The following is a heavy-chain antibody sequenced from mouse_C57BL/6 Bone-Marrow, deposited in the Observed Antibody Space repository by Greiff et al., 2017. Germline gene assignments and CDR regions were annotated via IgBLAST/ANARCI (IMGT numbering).Heavy chain of an antibody. CDR1: GYTFTSYG. CDR2: IYPRSGNT. Sequence: VQLQESGAELARPGASVKLSCKASGYTFTSYGISWVKQGTGQGLEWIGEIYPRSGNTYYNEKFKGKATLTADKSSSTAYMELRSLTSEDSAVYFCAVLSAYWGQGTLVTVSA. J-gene: IGHJ3*01. CDR3: AVLSAY. V-gene: IGHV1-81*01.